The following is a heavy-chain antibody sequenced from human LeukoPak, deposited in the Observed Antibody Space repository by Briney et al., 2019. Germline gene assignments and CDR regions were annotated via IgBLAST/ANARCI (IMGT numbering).Heavy chain of an antibody. Sequence: PSQTLSLTCTVSGGSISSGGYYWSWIRQHPGKGLEWIGYIYYGGSTYYNPSLKSRVTISVDTSKNQFSLKLSSVTAADTAVYYCASAVVPAAKDYYGMDVWGKGTTVTVSS. CDR3: ASAVVPAAKDYYGMDV. J-gene: IGHJ6*04. V-gene: IGHV4-31*03. CDR1: GGSISSGGYY. D-gene: IGHD2-2*01. CDR2: IYYGGST.